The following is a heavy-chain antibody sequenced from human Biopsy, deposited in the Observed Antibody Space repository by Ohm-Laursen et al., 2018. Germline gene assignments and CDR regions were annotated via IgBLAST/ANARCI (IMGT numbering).Heavy chain of an antibody. Sequence: LSLTCAASGFSFSDYYMIWVRQAPGKGLEWVSYISSSGRTMYYADSVKGRFTISRDNANKSLYLQMNSLRAEDTAVYYCATTRSFDNWGQGTLVTVSS. V-gene: IGHV3-11*01. CDR1: GFSFSDYY. J-gene: IGHJ4*02. CDR2: ISSSGRTM. CDR3: ATTRSFDN. D-gene: IGHD5-24*01.